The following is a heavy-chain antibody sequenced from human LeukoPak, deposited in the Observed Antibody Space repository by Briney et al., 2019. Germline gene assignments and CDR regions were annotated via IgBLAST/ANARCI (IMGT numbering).Heavy chain of an antibody. CDR1: GFTFSNSA. J-gene: IGHJ4*02. Sequence: PGGSLRLSCAASGFTFSNSAMSWVRQAPGKGLEWVSAISDSGVSTYYADSVKGRFTISSDNSKNTVYLQMNSLRAEDTAVYYCAKELRIVGATEGFDSWGQGTLVTVSS. D-gene: IGHD1-26*01. CDR3: AKELRIVGATEGFDS. CDR2: ISDSGVST. V-gene: IGHV3-23*01.